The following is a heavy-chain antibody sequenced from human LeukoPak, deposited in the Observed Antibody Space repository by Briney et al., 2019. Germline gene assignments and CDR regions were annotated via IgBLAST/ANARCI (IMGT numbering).Heavy chain of an antibody. CDR2: ISGSGGST. Sequence: GGFLRLSCAASGFTFSSYAMSWVRQAPGKGLEWVSAISGSGGSTYYADSVKGRFTISRDNSKNTLYLQMNSLRAEDTAVYYCAKAGVRWEDAFDIWGQGTMVTVSS. D-gene: IGHD4-23*01. V-gene: IGHV3-23*01. J-gene: IGHJ3*02. CDR3: AKAGVRWEDAFDI. CDR1: GFTFSSYA.